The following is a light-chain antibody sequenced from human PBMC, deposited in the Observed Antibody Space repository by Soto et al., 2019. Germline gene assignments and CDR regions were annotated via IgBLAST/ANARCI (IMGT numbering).Light chain of an antibody. Sequence: QSALTQPASVSGSPGQSITISCTGTSSDVGSYNYVSWYQFYPGKAPKLMIYDVSNRPSGVSDRFSGSKSGNTASLTISVLLAEEEADYYFSSYTSSSFPVIYGGGTKVTVL. V-gene: IGLV2-14*03. CDR1: SSDVGSYNY. CDR3: SSYTSSSFPVI. J-gene: IGLJ2*01. CDR2: DVS.